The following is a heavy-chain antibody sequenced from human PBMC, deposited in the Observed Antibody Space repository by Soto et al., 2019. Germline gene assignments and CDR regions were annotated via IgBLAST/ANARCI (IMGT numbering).Heavy chain of an antibody. D-gene: IGHD2-15*01. CDR1: GGSISSGGYY. CDR3: ARGSVVAATLFDY. J-gene: IGHJ4*02. Sequence: QVQLQESGPGLVKPSQTLSLTCTVSGGSISSGGYYWSCIRQHPGKGLEWIGYIYYSGSTYYNPSLKSRVTISVDTSENQFSLKLSSVTAADTAVYYCARGSVVAATLFDYWGQGTLVTVSS. CDR2: IYYSGST. V-gene: IGHV4-31*03.